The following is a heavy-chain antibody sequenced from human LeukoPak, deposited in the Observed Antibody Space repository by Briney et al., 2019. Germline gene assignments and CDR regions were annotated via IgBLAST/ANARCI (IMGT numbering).Heavy chain of an antibody. J-gene: IGHJ6*03. CDR3: ARGTKDIVVVPAARLYYYMDV. CDR1: GYTFSSYD. CDR2: MNPNSGNT. V-gene: IGHV1-8*01. Sequence: ASVKVSCKASGYTFSSYDINWVRQATGQGLEWMGWMNPNSGNTGYAQKFQGRVTMTRNTSISTAYMELSSLRSEDTAVYYCARGTKDIVVVPAARLYYYMDVWGKGTTVTISS. D-gene: IGHD2-2*01.